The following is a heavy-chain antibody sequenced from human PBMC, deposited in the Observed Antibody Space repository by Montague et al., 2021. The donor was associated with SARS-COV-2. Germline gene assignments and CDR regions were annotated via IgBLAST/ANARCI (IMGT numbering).Heavy chain of an antibody. CDR1: GDSISASDYY. CDR3: ARRYSGTWESFYHYMDA. J-gene: IGHJ6*03. D-gene: IGHD1-26*01. V-gene: IGHV4-39*01. CDR2: ISDRGSA. Sequence: SETLSLTCIVSGDSISASDYYWGWIRQPPGKGLEWIGSISDRGSATYKASLQSRLTISVDTSKNQFSLKVNFVTAADTAVYYCARRYSGTWESFYHYMDARGRGTTVIVSS.